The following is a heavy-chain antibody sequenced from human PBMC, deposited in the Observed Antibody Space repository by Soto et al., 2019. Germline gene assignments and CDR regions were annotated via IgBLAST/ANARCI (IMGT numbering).Heavy chain of an antibody. CDR3: ARDSVYYGDYELNYFDY. V-gene: IGHV3-11*06. Sequence: PERSPRLSCRSPEFTFSEYAMSWIRQAPGKGLEWISYISSSSSYTNYADSVKGRFTISRDNAKNSLYLQMNSLRAEDTAVYYCARDSVYYGDYELNYFDYWGQGT. CDR1: EFTFSEYA. J-gene: IGHJ4*02. D-gene: IGHD4-17*01. CDR2: ISSSSSYT.